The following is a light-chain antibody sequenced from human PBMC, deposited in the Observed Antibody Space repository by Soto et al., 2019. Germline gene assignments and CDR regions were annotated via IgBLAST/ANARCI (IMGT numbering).Light chain of an antibody. CDR2: GAS. Sequence: EIVLTQSPGTLSLSPGERATLSCRASQSVSSNYLAWYQQKPGQAPRLLIYGASSRATGIPDRFSGSGSGTDFTLTISRLESEDFAVYYCQQYGSSPYTFGQGAKLEIQ. CDR1: QSVSSNY. CDR3: QQYGSSPYT. J-gene: IGKJ2*01. V-gene: IGKV3-20*01.